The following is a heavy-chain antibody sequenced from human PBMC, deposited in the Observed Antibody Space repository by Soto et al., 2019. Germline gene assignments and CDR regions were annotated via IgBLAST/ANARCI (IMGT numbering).Heavy chain of an antibody. J-gene: IGHJ4*02. V-gene: IGHV1-46*01. CDR1: GYTFTSYY. Sequence: GASVKVSCKASGYTFTSYYMHWVRQAPGQGLEWMGIINPSGGSTSYAQKFQGRVTMTRDTSTSTVYMELSSLRFEDTAVYYCARETAYCGGDCYHFDYWGQGTLVTVSS. CDR3: ARETAYCGGDCYHFDY. D-gene: IGHD2-21*02. CDR2: INPSGGST.